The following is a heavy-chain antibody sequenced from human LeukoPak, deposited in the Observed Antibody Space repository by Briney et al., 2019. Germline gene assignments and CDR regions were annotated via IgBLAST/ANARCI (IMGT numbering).Heavy chain of an antibody. Sequence: GGSLRLSCAASGFTFSSYAMSWVRQAPGKGLEWVSAISGSGGSTYYADSVKGRFTISRDNSKNTLYLQMNSLRAEDTAVYYCANVFGVSYYYGMDSGAKGPRSPSP. CDR3: ANVFGVSYYYGMDS. V-gene: IGHV3-23*01. D-gene: IGHD3-10*01. CDR1: GFTFSSYA. J-gene: IGHJ6*02. CDR2: ISGSGGST.